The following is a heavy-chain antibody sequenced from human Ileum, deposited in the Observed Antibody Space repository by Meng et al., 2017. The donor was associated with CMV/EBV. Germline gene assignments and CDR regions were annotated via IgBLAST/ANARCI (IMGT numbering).Heavy chain of an antibody. CDR1: GFTFSDHY. CDR2: TRDKANSYTT. Sequence: SLRLSCAASGFTFSDHYMDWVRHAPGKGLEWVGRTRDKANSYTTEYAASVKGRFTISRDDSKNSLYLQMNSLKTEDTAVYYCARDLGSWGQGTLVTVS. CDR3: ARDLGS. D-gene: IGHD3-16*01. V-gene: IGHV3-72*01. J-gene: IGHJ5*02.